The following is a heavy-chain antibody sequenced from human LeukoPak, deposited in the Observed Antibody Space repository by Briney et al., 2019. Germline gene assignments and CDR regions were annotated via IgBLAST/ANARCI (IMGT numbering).Heavy chain of an antibody. V-gene: IGHV1-2*02. Sequence: ASVKVSCKASGYTFTGYYMHWVRQAPGQGLEWMGWINPNSGGTNYAQKFQGRVTMTRDTSISTAYMELSRLRSDDTAVYYCARGGSPGIAVAGTTYYYYGMDVWGQGTMVTVSS. CDR2: INPNSGGT. J-gene: IGHJ6*02. CDR3: ARGGSPGIAVAGTTYYYYGMDV. D-gene: IGHD6-19*01. CDR1: GYTFTGYY.